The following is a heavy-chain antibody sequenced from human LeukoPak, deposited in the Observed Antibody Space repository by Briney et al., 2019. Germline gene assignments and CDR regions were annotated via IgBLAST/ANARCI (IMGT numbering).Heavy chain of an antibody. V-gene: IGHV4-39*01. J-gene: IGHJ5*02. CDR2: IYYSGST. Sequence: SETLSLTCTVSGGSISSSSYYWGWIRQPPGKGLEWIGSIYYSGSTYYNPSLKSRVTISVDTSKNQFSLKLSSVTAADTAVYYCASTQEQQLANLNWFDPWGQGTLVTVSS. CDR3: ASTQEQQLANLNWFDP. D-gene: IGHD6-13*01. CDR1: GGSISSSSYY.